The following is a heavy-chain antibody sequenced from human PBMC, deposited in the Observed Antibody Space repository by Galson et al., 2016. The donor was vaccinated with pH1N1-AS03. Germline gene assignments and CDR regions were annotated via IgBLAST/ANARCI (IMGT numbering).Heavy chain of an antibody. CDR3: AKSLYLSGSFHSYFDL. CDR1: GYSISSGYY. J-gene: IGHJ2*01. V-gene: IGHV4-38-2*01. D-gene: IGHD3-10*01. CDR2: IYHSGRT. Sequence: LTCAVSGYSISSGYYWGWIRQPPGKGLEWIGTIYHSGRTYYNPSLKSRVTISIDTSKNQFSLKLTSVTAADTAVYYCAKSLYLSGSFHSYFDLWGRGTPVIVSS.